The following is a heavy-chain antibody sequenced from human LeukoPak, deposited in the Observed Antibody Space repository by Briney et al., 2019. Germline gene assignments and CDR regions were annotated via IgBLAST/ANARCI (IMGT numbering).Heavy chain of an antibody. CDR3: ASLPVHILTGYWASLRY. J-gene: IGHJ4*02. Sequence: PSETLSLTCTVSGGSINSYYWSWIRQPPGKGLEWIGYIYYSGSTYYNPSLKSRVTISVDTSKNQFSLKLSSVTAADTAVYYCASLPVHILTGYWASLRYWGQGTLVTVSS. CDR2: IYYSGST. D-gene: IGHD3-9*01. V-gene: IGHV4-59*04. CDR1: GGSINSYY.